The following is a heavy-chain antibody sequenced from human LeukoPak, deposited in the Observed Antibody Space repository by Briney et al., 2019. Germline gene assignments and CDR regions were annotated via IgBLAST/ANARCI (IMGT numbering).Heavy chain of an antibody. J-gene: IGHJ3*02. CDR2: ISSSSSYI. V-gene: IGHV3-21*01. CDR1: GFTFSSFS. Sequence: GGSLRLSCAASGFTFSSFSMNWVRQAPGKGLEWVSSISSSSSYIYYADSVKGRFTISRDNAKNSLFLQMNSLRAEDTAVYYCARDFGARPGVAFDIWGQGTMVTVSS. D-gene: IGHD6-6*01. CDR3: ARDFGARPGVAFDI.